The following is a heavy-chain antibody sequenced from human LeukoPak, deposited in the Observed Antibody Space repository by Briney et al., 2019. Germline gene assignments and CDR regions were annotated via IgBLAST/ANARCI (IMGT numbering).Heavy chain of an antibody. Sequence: SETLSLTCTVSGGSISSYYWSWIRQPPGKGLEWIGEINHSGSTNYNPSLKSRVTISVDTSKNQFSLKLSSVTAADTAVYYCARGSGWSSSGAFDIWGQGTMVTVSS. CDR1: GGSISSYY. V-gene: IGHV4-34*01. CDR2: INHSGST. D-gene: IGHD6-19*01. CDR3: ARGSGWSSSGAFDI. J-gene: IGHJ3*02.